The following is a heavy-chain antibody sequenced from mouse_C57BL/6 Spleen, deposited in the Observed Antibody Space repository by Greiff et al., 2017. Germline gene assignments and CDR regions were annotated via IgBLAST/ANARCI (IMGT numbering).Heavy chain of an antibody. CDR1: GYSITSGYY. V-gene: IGHV3-6*01. CDR3: ARGGGYYGSRGAWFAY. J-gene: IGHJ3*01. D-gene: IGHD1-1*01. CDR2: ISYDGSN. Sequence: EVKVEESGPGLVKPSQSLSLTCSVTGYSITSGYYWNWIRQFPGNKLEWMGDISYDGSNNYNPSLKNRISITRDTSKNQFFLKLNSVTTEDTATYYCARGGGYYGSRGAWFAYWGQGTLVTVSA.